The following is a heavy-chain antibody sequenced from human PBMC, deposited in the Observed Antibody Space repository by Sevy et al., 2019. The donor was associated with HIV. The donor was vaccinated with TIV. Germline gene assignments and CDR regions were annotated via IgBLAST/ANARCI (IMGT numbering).Heavy chain of an antibody. CDR3: ARDRDEDQDIVVVVASDAFDI. CDR2: ISSSSSTI. Sequence: GGSLRLSCAASGFTFSSYSMNWVRQAPGKGLEWVSYISSSSSTIYYAHSVKGRFTISRDNAKNSLYLQMNSLRDEDTAVYYCARDRDEDQDIVVVVASDAFDIWGQGTMVTVSS. V-gene: IGHV3-48*02. J-gene: IGHJ3*02. D-gene: IGHD2-15*01. CDR1: GFTFSSYS.